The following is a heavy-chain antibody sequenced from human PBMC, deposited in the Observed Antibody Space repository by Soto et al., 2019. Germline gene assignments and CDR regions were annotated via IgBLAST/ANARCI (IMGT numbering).Heavy chain of an antibody. V-gene: IGHV1-69*01. D-gene: IGHD3-10*01. Sequence: QVQLVQSGAEVKKPGSSVKVSCKASGGTFSSYAISWVRQAPGQGLEWMGGIIPIFGTANYAQKFQGRVTITADESTSTAYMELSSLRSEDTAVYYSARAMVRGVIIREDDAFDIWGQGTMVTVSS. J-gene: IGHJ3*02. CDR3: ARAMVRGVIIREDDAFDI. CDR2: IIPIFGTA. CDR1: GGTFSSYA.